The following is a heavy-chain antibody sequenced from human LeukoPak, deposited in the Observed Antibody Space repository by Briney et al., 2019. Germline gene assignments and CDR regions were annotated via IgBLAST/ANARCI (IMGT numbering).Heavy chain of an antibody. V-gene: IGHV3-7*01. CDR3: ARDSPGYGAYDFD. CDR2: IKEDGSAK. Sequence: GGSLRLSCAASGFTFSRYWMSWVRQAPGKGLEWVANIKEDGSAKYYVDSVEGRFTISRDNAKNSLYLQMDSLSAEDTAVYYCARDSPGYGAYDFDWGQGTLVTVSS. D-gene: IGHD5-12*01. J-gene: IGHJ4*02. CDR1: GFTFSRYW.